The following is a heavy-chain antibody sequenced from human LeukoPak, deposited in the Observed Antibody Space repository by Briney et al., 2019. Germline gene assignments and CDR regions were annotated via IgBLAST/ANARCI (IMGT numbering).Heavy chain of an antibody. D-gene: IGHD5-24*01. Sequence: GGSLRLSCAASGFTFSSYWMSWVRQAPGKGPEWVANIKQDGSEKYYVDSVKGRFTISRDNAKNSLYLQMNSLRAEDTAVYYCAKRTEMATSPYYFDYWGQGTLVTVSS. CDR1: GFTFSSYW. V-gene: IGHV3-7*01. CDR3: AKRTEMATSPYYFDY. J-gene: IGHJ4*02. CDR2: IKQDGSEK.